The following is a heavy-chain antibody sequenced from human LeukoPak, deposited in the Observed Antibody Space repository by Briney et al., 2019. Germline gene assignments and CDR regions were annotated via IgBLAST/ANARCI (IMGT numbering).Heavy chain of an antibody. Sequence: PGGSLRLSCASSGFTFSGYAMTWVRQAPGKGLDWVSLVSGSGTSTYYADSVKGRFTVSRDNSKNTLFLQMNSLRAEDTAVYYCARDEKIVGASGQDYWGQGTLVTVSS. J-gene: IGHJ4*02. CDR1: GFTFSGYA. D-gene: IGHD1-26*01. CDR3: ARDEKIVGASGQDY. V-gene: IGHV3-23*01. CDR2: VSGSGTST.